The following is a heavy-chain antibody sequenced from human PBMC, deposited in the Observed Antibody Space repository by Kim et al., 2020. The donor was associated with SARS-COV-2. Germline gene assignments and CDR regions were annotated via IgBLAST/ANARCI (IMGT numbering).Heavy chain of an antibody. Sequence: SETLSLTCTVSGGSISSYYWSWIRQPPGKGLEWIGYIYYSGSTNYNPSLKSRVTISVDTSKNQFSLKLSSVTAADTAVYYCARDRGSNGRFYGMDVWGQGTTVTVSS. V-gene: IGHV4-59*13. J-gene: IGHJ6*02. CDR1: GGSISSYY. CDR2: IYYSGST. D-gene: IGHD1-26*01. CDR3: ARDRGSNGRFYGMDV.